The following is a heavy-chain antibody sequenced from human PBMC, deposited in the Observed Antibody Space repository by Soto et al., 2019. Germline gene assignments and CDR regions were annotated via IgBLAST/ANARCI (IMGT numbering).Heavy chain of an antibody. CDR1: GFANY. CDR2: IFGGRRM. CDR3: ARPSGNNERAFDL. Sequence: EAQVVESGGGLVQPGGSLRLSCATSGFANYLIWVRQGPGKGLECVSGIFGGRRMYYADSVKGRFITSKDNSNNMVYLQMNSLRAEDTAIYYCARPSGNNERAFDLWGRGTVVAVSS. V-gene: IGHV3-53*01. D-gene: IGHD2-15*01. J-gene: IGHJ3*01.